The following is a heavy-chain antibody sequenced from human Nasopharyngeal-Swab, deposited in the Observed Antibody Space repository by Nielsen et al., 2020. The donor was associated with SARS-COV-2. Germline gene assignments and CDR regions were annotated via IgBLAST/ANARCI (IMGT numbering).Heavy chain of an antibody. D-gene: IGHD3-10*01. CDR3: AREIITMVRDVYGMDV. CDR2: ISAYNGNT. V-gene: IGHV1-18*01. CDR1: GYTFTSYG. J-gene: IGHJ6*02. Sequence: ASVKVSCKASGYTFTSYGISWVRQAPGQGLEWMGWISAYNGNTNYAQKLQGRVTMTTDTSTSTAYMELRSLRSDDTAVYYCAREIITMVRDVYGMDVWGQGTTVTVPS.